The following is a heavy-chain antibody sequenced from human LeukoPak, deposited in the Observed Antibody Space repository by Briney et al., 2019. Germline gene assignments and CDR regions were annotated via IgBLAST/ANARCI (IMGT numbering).Heavy chain of an antibody. J-gene: IGHJ6*02. Sequence: SVKVSCKASGGTFSSYAISWVRQAPGQGLEWMGGIIPIFGTANYAQRFQGRVTITADESTSTAYMELSSLRSEDTAVYYCALPCSGGSCYSLLRYYYYGMDVWGQGTTVTVSS. CDR1: GGTFSSYA. CDR2: IIPIFGTA. V-gene: IGHV1-69*13. D-gene: IGHD2-15*01. CDR3: ALPCSGGSCYSLLRYYYYGMDV.